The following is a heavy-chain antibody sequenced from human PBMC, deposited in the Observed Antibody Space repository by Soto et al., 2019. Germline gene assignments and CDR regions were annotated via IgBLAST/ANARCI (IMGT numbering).Heavy chain of an antibody. CDR3: ARGGYRTLAWFDP. CDR2: IYHSGTT. D-gene: IGHD6-13*01. V-gene: IGHV4-59*11. Sequence: QVQVQESGPGLVKPSETLSLTCTVSGGSISNHYWSWIRQSPGKGLEWIANIYHSGTTNYNLSLKGRVTISIDSSKNQVSLKLNSVTAADTAVYYCARGGYRTLAWFDPWCQGTLITVSS. CDR1: GGSISNHY. J-gene: IGHJ5*02.